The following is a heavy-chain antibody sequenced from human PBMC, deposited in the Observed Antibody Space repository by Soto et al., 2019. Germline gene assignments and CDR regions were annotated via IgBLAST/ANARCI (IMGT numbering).Heavy chain of an antibody. Sequence: GYLRLSRPASGFTFSSYGMHCVSQDAGTGLEWVAVISYDGSNKYEADSVKGRFTRYRDNAKNTLYLQMNSLRAEDTAVYYCANGAKPKSITMIVVAYDAFDIWGQGT. CDR3: ANGAKPKSITMIVVAYDAFDI. D-gene: IGHD3-22*01. J-gene: IGHJ3*02. CDR2: ISYDGSNK. CDR1: GFTFSSYG. V-gene: IGHV3-30*18.